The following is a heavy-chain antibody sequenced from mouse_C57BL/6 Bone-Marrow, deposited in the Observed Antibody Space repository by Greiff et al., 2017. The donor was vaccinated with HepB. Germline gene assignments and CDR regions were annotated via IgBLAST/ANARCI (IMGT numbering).Heavy chain of an antibody. D-gene: IGHD2-4*01. CDR3: ARSYDYDAAWFAY. CDR2: IWTGGGT. J-gene: IGHJ3*01. CDR1: GFSLTSYA. Sequence: VKVVESGPGLVAPSQSLSITCTVSGFSLTSYAISWVRQPPGKGLEWLGVIWTGGGTNYNSALKSRLSISKDNSKSQVFLKMNSLQTDDTARYYCARSYDYDAAWFAYWGQGTLVTVSA. V-gene: IGHV2-9-1*01.